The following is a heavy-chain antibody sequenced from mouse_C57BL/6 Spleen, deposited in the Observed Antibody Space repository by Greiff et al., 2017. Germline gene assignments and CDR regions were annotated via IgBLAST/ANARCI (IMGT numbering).Heavy chain of an antibody. CDR1: GFSLTSYG. D-gene: IGHD1-1*02. J-gene: IGHJ4*01. CDR3: AKGGNVGHYYAMDY. Sequence: QVQLKESGPGLVQPSQSLSITCTVSGFSLTSYGVHWVRQSPGKGLEWLGVIWRGGSTDYNAAFMSRLSITKDNSKIQVFFKMNSLQADDTAIYYCAKGGNVGHYYAMDYWGQGTSVTVSS. CDR2: IWRGGST. V-gene: IGHV2-5*01.